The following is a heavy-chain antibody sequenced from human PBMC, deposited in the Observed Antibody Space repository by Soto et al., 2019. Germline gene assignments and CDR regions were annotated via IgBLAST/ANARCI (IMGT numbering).Heavy chain of an antibody. CDR2: IIPIFGTA. Sequence: QVPLVQSGAEVKKPGSSVKVSCKASGGTFSSYAISWVRQAPGQGLEWMGGIIPIFGTANYAQKFQGRVTITADKSTSTAYMELSSLRSEDTAVYYCAISGQAVAGVYYYYYGMDVWGQGTTVTVSS. V-gene: IGHV1-69*06. CDR1: GGTFSSYA. CDR3: AISGQAVAGVYYYYYGMDV. J-gene: IGHJ6*02. D-gene: IGHD6-19*01.